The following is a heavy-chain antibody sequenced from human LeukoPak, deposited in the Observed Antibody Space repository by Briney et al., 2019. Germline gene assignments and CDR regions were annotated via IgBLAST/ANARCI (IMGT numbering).Heavy chain of an antibody. CDR2: INPDSGGA. CDR1: GYTFSGYY. CDR3: ARGGKSELGTCDF. D-gene: IGHD7-27*01. Sequence: ASVKVSCKASGYTFSGYYMNWVRQAPGQGLEWMGWINPDSGGAIYAQKFQGRVTMTRDTSTNTAYLDLRSLRSDDTAVYFCARGGKSELGTCDFWGQGTLVTVSS. V-gene: IGHV1-2*02. J-gene: IGHJ4*02.